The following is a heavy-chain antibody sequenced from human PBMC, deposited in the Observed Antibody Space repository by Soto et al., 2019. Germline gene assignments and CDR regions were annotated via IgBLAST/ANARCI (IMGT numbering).Heavy chain of an antibody. V-gene: IGHV3-21*01. CDR3: ARDRLRQQQLVGDSWFDP. J-gene: IGHJ5*02. CDR2: ISSSSSYI. Sequence: PVRSLRLSCAASGFTFSNYSMNWIRQAPGKGLEWVSSISSSSSYIYYADSVKGRFTISRDNAKNSLYLQMNSLRAEDTAVYYCARDRLRQQQLVGDSWFDPWGQGTLVTSPQ. D-gene: IGHD6-13*01. CDR1: GFTFSNYS.